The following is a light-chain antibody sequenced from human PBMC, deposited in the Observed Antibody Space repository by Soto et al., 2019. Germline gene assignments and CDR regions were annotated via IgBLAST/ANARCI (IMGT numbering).Light chain of an antibody. CDR3: QQYGSSFSWT. J-gene: IGKJ1*01. CDR2: AAS. Sequence: EIVMTQSPATLSVSPGERATLSCRASQSVSSNLAWYQQKPGQAPRLLIYAASSGATGIPDRFCGSGSGTNFTLAISSLQSEDFAVYYCQQYGSSFSWTFGQGTKVDIK. CDR1: QSVSSN. V-gene: IGKV3D-15*01.